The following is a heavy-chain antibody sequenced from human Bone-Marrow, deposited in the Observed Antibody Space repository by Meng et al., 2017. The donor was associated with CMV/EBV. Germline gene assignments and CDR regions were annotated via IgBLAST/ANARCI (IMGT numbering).Heavy chain of an antibody. CDR1: VRAFSRYA. V-gene: IGHV1-69*01. J-gene: IGHJ4*02. CDR3: ARNHGKTDFDY. D-gene: IGHD1-14*01. Sequence: FCQASVRAFSRYALSWVRQAPGQWLEWMGGIIPIFGTANYAQKFQGRVTITADESTSTAYMELSSLRSEDTAVYYCARNHGKTDFDYWGQGTLVTVSS. CDR2: IIPIFGTA.